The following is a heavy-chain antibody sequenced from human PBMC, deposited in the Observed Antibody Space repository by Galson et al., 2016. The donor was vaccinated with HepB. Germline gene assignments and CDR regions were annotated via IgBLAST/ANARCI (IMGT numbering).Heavy chain of an antibody. V-gene: IGHV3-23*01. J-gene: IGHJ6*02. Sequence: SLRLSCAASGFTFSNYVMNWVRQAPGKGLEWVSHISGSGPNTYYEDSVQGRFTISRDNSKYTLFLQMNSLRAEDKAVYYCAKSLFGVTLVSYYYGMDVGGQGTTVTVSS. CDR1: GFTFSNYV. CDR3: AKSLFGVTLVSYYYGMDV. D-gene: IGHD2-21*02. CDR2: ISGSGPNT.